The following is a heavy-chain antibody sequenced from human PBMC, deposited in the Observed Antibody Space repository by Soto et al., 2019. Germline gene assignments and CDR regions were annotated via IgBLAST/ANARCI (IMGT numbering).Heavy chain of an antibody. CDR2: ISKTSITI. CDR3: ARIGSNSYFDWFDP. V-gene: IGHV3-48*01. J-gene: IGHJ5*02. Sequence: PGGSMRLSCATSGFTFSDYGMNWVRQAPGRGLEWISYISKTSITIYYADSVRGRFSVSRNNGNNSMVLQMTNLRVEDSGFYYCARIGSNSYFDWFDPWGQGTLVTVSS. CDR1: GFTFSDYG. D-gene: IGHD3-10*01.